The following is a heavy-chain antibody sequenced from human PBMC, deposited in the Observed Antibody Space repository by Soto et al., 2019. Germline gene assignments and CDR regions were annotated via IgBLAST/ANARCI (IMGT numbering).Heavy chain of an antibody. V-gene: IGHV4-59*01. CDR1: GGSINGYY. CDR3: ARDLLLGGYEGWFDP. CDR2: SSYSGST. D-gene: IGHD5-12*01. Sequence: QVQLQESGPGLVKPSETLSLTCSVSGGSINGYYWSWIRQPPGSGLEWIGYSSYSGSTNYNPSLRSRGTISEDTSKNQFSLKLTSVTAADTAVYYCARDLLLGGYEGWFDPWGQGTLVTVSS. J-gene: IGHJ5*02.